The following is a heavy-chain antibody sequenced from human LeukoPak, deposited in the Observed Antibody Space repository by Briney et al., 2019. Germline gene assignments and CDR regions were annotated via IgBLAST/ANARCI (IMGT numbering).Heavy chain of an antibody. CDR3: ARSPGHDAFDI. J-gene: IGHJ3*02. CDR2: ISSSSSYI. Sequence: PGGSLRLSCSASGFTFSSYSMNWVRQAPGKRLEWVSSISSSSSYIYYADSVKGRFTISRDNAKNSLYLQMNSLRAEDTAVYYCARSPGHDAFDIWGQGTMVTVSS. CDR1: GFTFSSYS. V-gene: IGHV3-21*01.